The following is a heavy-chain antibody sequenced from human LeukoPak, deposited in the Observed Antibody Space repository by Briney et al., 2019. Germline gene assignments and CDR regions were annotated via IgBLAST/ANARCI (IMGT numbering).Heavy chain of an antibody. CDR1: GFTFSSYA. V-gene: IGHV3-30-3*01. J-gene: IGHJ3*01. D-gene: IGHD1-14*01. CDR2: ISYDGSNK. Sequence: GGSLRLSCAASGFTFSSYATHWVRQAPGKGLEWVAVISYDGSNKYYADSVKGRFTISRDNSKNTLYLQMNSLRAEDTAVYYCARDQAGAWGQGTMVTVSS. CDR3: ARDQAGA.